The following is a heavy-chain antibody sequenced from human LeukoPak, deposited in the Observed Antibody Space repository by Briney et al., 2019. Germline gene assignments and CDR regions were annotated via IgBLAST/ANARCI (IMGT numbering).Heavy chain of an antibody. V-gene: IGHV4-38-2*01. CDR2: IYHSGSS. J-gene: IGHJ6*03. CDR1: GYSISSGHY. CDR3: ARAKNPYYYYYYMDV. Sequence: SETLSLTCAVSGYSISSGHYWVWIRQPPGKGLEYIGNIYHSGSSHYNPSLKSRVTISVDTSNNQFSLKLSSVTAADTAVYYCARAKNPYYYYYYMDVWGKGTTVTVSS.